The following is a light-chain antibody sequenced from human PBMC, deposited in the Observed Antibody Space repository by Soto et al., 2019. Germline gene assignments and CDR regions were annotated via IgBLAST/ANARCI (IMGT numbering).Light chain of an antibody. CDR2: EVS. Sequence: QSVLTQPASVSGSPGQSITISCTGTSGDVGTYNSVSWYQRHPGKAPKLMLYEVSSRPSGVSSRFSGSKSGNTASLTISGLQAEDEADYYCSSFTSSNTLDFGGGTKLTVL. V-gene: IGLV2-14*03. CDR1: SGDVGTYNS. J-gene: IGLJ2*01. CDR3: SSFTSSNTLD.